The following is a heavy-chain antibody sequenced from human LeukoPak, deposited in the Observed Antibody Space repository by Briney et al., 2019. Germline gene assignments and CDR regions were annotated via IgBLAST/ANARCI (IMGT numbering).Heavy chain of an antibody. D-gene: IGHD3-22*01. CDR3: AKGDVIRYDSSGYYGGDAFDI. CDR2: ISCSGGST. J-gene: IGHJ3*02. CDR1: GFTFSSYA. Sequence: SGGSLRLSCAASGFTFSSYAMSWVRQAPGKGLEWVSAISCSGGSTYYADSVKGRFTISRDNSKNTLYLQMNSLRAEDTAVYYCAKGDVIRYDSSGYYGGDAFDIWGQGTMVTVSS. V-gene: IGHV3-23*01.